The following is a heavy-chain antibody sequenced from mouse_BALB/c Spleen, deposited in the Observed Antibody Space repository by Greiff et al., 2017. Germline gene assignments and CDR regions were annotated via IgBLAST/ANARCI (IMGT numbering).Heavy chain of an antibody. V-gene: IGHV5-9-3*01. J-gene: IGHJ1*01. CDR2: ISSGGSYT. CDR3: ASQIHFDV. Sequence: EVHLVESGGGLVKPGGSLKLSCAASGFTFSSYAMSWVRQTPEKRLEWVATISSGGSYTYYPDSVKGRFTISRDNAKNTLYLQMSSLRSEDTAMYYCASQIHFDVWGAGTTVTVSS. CDR1: GFTFSSYA.